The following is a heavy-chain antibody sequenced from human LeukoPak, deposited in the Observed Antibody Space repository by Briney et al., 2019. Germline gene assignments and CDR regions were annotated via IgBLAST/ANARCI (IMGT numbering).Heavy chain of an antibody. CDR2: IYYSGST. V-gene: IGHV4-39*07. J-gene: IGHJ1*01. Sequence: PSETLSLTCTVSGGSISSSSYYWGWIRQPPGKGLEWIGSIYYSGSTYYNPSLKSRVTISVDTSKNQFSLKLSSVTAADTAVYYCARLGVARPFQHWGQGTLVTVSS. CDR3: ARLGVARPFQH. D-gene: IGHD3-16*01. CDR1: GGSISSSSYY.